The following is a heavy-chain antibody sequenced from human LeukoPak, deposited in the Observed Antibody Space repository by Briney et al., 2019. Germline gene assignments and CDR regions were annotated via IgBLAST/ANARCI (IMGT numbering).Heavy chain of an antibody. D-gene: IGHD6-19*01. V-gene: IGHV3-23*01. CDR1: GFTFSSCD. J-gene: IGHJ4*02. CDR2: ISGGGGST. Sequence: GGSLRLSCAASGFTFSSCDMSWVRQAPGKGLEWVFAISGGGGSTYYADFVKGRFTISRDKSLSTVYLQMYSLRAEDTAVYYCAKDVVNSGPRGYFDYWGQGTLVTVSS. CDR3: AKDVVNSGPRGYFDY.